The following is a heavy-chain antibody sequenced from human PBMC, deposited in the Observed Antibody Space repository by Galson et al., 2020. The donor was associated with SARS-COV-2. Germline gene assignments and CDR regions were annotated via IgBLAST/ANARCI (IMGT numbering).Heavy chain of an antibody. CDR1: GFTFNNYG. J-gene: IGHJ4*02. D-gene: IGHD3-10*01. CDR3: AKKREWFGEFDY. V-gene: IGHV3-23*01. CDR2: LTGSGRST. Sequence: GESLKISCDTSGFTFNNYGMSWVRQAPGKGLEWVSGLTGSGRSTFYADSVKGRFTISRDNSKNTLYLEMNSLRADDTAVYYCAKKREWFGEFDYWGQGVLVAVSS.